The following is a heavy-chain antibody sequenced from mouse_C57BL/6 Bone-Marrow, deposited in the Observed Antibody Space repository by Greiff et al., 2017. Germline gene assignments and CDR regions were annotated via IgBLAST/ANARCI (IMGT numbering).Heavy chain of an antibody. CDR3: ASSSVHFDY. D-gene: IGHD3-2*02. CDR1: GFTFTSYW. Sequence: QVQLKQPGAELVKPGASVKLSCTASGFTFTSYWITWVKQRPGQGLEWIGDIYPGSGSTNYNAKFTSKATLTVDPSSSTAYMQLSSLTSEDSAVYYCASSSVHFDYWGQGTTLTVSA. CDR2: IYPGSGST. J-gene: IGHJ2*01. V-gene: IGHV1-55*01.